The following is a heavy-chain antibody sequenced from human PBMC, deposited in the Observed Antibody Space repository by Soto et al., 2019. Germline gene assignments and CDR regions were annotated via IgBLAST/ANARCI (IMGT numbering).Heavy chain of an antibody. Sequence: QVQLVQSGAEVKKPGASVKVSCKASGCTFTSYGLSWVRQAPGQGLEWMGWISAHNGNTNYAQKLQGRVTMTTDTSTSTAYMELRSLRSHDTAVYFCARDGSHRKQLDYWGQGTLVTVSS. CDR2: ISAHNGNT. CDR3: ARDGSHRKQLDY. V-gene: IGHV1-18*01. D-gene: IGHD1-1*01. J-gene: IGHJ4*02. CDR1: GCTFTSYG.